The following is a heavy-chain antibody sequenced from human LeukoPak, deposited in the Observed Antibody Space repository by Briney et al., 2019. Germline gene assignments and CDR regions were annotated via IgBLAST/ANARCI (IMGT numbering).Heavy chain of an antibody. CDR2: IIPIFGTA. D-gene: IGHD3-10*01. V-gene: IGHV1-69*06. J-gene: IGHJ4*02. CDR1: GGTFSSYA. Sequence: ASVKVSCKASGGTFSSYAISWVRQAPGQGLEWMGGIIPIFGTANYAQKFQGRVTITADKSTSTAYMELSSLRSEDTAVYYCARDQNPRGSNYFDYWGQGPLVTVSS. CDR3: ARDQNPRGSNYFDY.